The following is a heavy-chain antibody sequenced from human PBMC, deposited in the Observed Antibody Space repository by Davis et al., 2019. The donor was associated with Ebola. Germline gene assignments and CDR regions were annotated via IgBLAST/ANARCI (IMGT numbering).Heavy chain of an antibody. Sequence: PGGSLRLSCKGSGYSFTSYWISWVRQMPGKGLEWMGRIDPSDSYTNYSPSFQGHVTISADKSISTAYLQWSSLKASDTAMYYCAGHEWHTNWFDPWGQGTLVTVSS. D-gene: IGHD3-3*01. CDR2: IDPSDSYT. CDR3: AGHEWHTNWFDP. V-gene: IGHV5-10-1*01. CDR1: GYSFTSYW. J-gene: IGHJ5*02.